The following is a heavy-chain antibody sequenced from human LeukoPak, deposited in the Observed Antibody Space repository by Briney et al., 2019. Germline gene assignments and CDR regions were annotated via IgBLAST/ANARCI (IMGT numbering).Heavy chain of an antibody. J-gene: IGHJ6*03. CDR2: IIPIFGTA. CDR3: ARAGLPSYYYYYYMDV. Sequence: SVKVSCKASGGTFSSYAISWVRQAPGQGLEWMGGIIPIFGTANYAQKFQGRVTITADKSTSTAYMELSSLRSEDTAVYYCARAGLPSYYYYYYMDVWGKGTTVTVSS. V-gene: IGHV1-69*06. D-gene: IGHD3-16*01. CDR1: GGTFSSYA.